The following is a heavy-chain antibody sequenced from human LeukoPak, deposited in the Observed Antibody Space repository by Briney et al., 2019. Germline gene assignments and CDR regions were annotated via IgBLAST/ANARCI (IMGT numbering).Heavy chain of an antibody. D-gene: IGHD2-2*01. J-gene: IGHJ6*04. V-gene: IGHV3-21*01. CDR1: GFTFRSYN. CDR2: ISSSSSYI. Sequence: GSLRLSCAASGFTFRSYNMNWVRQAPGKGLEWVSSISSSSSYIYYADSVKGRFTISRDNAKNSLYLQMNSLRAEDTAVYYCARGRYCSSTSCYSYGMDVWGKGTTVTVSS. CDR3: ARGRYCSSTSCYSYGMDV.